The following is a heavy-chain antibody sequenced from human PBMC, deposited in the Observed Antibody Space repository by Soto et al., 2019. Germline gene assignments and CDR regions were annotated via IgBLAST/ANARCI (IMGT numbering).Heavy chain of an antibody. V-gene: IGHV4-31*03. J-gene: IGHJ4*02. Sequence: QVQLQESGPGLVKPSQTLSLTCTVSGGSIPSSGYYWSWIRQHPGEGLEWIGFTSNSGSTSYNPSLKSRVNISVDTSSNQCSLNLKSVTAADTAVYYCARGGGSTKVDYWGQGTLVTVSP. D-gene: IGHD2-2*01. CDR2: TSNSGST. CDR1: GGSIPSSGYY. CDR3: ARGGGSTKVDY.